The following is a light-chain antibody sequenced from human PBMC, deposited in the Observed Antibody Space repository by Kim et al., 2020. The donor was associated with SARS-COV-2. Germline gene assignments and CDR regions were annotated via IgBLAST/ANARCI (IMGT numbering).Light chain of an antibody. Sequence: DIQMTQSPSTLSASVGDRVTITCRASQSIRSWLAWYQQKPGKAPKVLIYKASNLESGVPSRFSGSGSGTEFTLTITSLQPDDFATYYCQQYCSLWTFGQGTKVDIK. J-gene: IGKJ1*01. CDR1: QSIRSW. V-gene: IGKV1-5*03. CDR2: KAS. CDR3: QQYCSLWT.